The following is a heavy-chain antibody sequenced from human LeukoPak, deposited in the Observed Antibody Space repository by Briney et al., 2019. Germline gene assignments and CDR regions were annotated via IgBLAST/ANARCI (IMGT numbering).Heavy chain of an antibody. CDR3: AKDIGVSQLGFDY. CDR1: GFTFSSYG. Sequence: PGGSLRLSCAASGFTFSSYGMHWVRQAPGKGLEWVAFIRYDGSNKYYADSVKGRFTISRDNSKNTLYLQMNSLRAEDTAVYYCAKDIGVSQLGFDYWGQGTLVTVSS. D-gene: IGHD6-6*01. J-gene: IGHJ4*02. CDR2: IRYDGSNK. V-gene: IGHV3-30*02.